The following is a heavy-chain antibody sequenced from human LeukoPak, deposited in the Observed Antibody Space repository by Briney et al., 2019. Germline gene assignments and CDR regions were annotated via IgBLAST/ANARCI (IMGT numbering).Heavy chain of an antibody. Sequence: SETLSLTCTVSGGSISNYYWSWIRQAAGKGLEWIGRIYTSGSTNYNPSLKSRVTMSVDTSKNQFSLKLSSVTAADTAVYYCARVGNSSGWYLLGWYFDLWGRGTLVTVSS. CDR2: IYTSGST. J-gene: IGHJ2*01. D-gene: IGHD6-19*01. CDR3: ARVGNSSGWYLLGWYFDL. V-gene: IGHV4-4*07. CDR1: GGSISNYY.